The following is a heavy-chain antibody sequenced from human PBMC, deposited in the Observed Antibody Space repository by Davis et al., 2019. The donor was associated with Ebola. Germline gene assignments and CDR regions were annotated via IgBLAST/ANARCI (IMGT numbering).Heavy chain of an antibody. D-gene: IGHD1-26*01. V-gene: IGHV1-46*01. J-gene: IGHJ4*02. CDR1: GYTFTSYY. CDR2: INPSGGST. CDR3: AKDGAYSGSYYGYWVKYYFDY. Sequence: AASVKVSCKASGYTFTSYYMHWVRQAPGQGLEWMGIINPSGGSTSYAQKFQGRVTMTRDTSTSTVYMELSSLRSEDTAVYYCAKDGAYSGSYYGYWVKYYFDYWGQGTLVTVSS.